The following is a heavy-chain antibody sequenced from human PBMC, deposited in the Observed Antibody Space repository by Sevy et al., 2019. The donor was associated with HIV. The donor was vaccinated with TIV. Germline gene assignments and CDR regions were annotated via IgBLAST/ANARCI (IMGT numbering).Heavy chain of an antibody. CDR3: ARGGSSWKRGDQLFDY. J-gene: IGHJ4*02. V-gene: IGHV3-33*01. CDR2: IWEDGSNK. CDR1: GFTFSSYA. D-gene: IGHD6-13*01. Sequence: GGSLRLSCAASGFTFSSYAMSWVRQAPGKGLEWVAVIWEDGSNKYYADSVKGRFTISRDNAKNTLYLQMNSLRAEDTAVYYCARGGSSWKRGDQLFDYWGQGTLVTVSS.